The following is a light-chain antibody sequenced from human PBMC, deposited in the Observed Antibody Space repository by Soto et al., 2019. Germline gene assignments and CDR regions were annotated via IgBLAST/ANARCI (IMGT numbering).Light chain of an antibody. CDR2: DAS. CDR3: QHRCDWPSRPT. J-gene: IGKJ4*01. CDR1: RSVSSY. Sequence: EIVLTQSPATLSLSPGERATLSCGASRSVSSYLAWYQQKPGQAPRLLIYDASYRATGIPARFSGSGSWTGFTLSITSPVPEDFAVDYYQHRCDWPSRPTFGGGTKVEIK. V-gene: IGKV3-11*01.